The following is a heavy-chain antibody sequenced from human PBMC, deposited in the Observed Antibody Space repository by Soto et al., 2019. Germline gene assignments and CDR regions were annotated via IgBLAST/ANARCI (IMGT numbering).Heavy chain of an antibody. CDR3: ARCVPVGDGYNTITYWYFDL. D-gene: IGHD3-10*01. V-gene: IGHV4-30-4*01. J-gene: IGHJ2*01. CDR2: IYYSGST. CDR1: GGSISSGDYY. Sequence: QVQLQESGPGLVKPSQTLSLTCTVSGGSISSGDYYWSWIRQPPGKGLEWIGYIYYSGSTYYNPSIKSRFTISVDTSKNQFYLKLSSVTAADTAVYYCARCVPVGDGYNTITYWYFDLWGRGTLVTVSS.